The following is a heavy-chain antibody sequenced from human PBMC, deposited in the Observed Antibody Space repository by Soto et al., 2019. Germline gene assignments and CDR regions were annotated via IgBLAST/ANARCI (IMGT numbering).Heavy chain of an antibody. D-gene: IGHD3-22*01. CDR2: IYYSGST. V-gene: IGHV4-59*08. CDR3: ARAGVYYDSSGYYYSHDAFDI. CDR1: GGSISTYY. Sequence: SETLSLTCTVSGGSISTYYWTWIRQPPGKGLEWIGYIYYSGSTNYNPSLKSRVTISVDTSKNQFSLKLSSVTAADTAVYYCARAGVYYDSSGYYYSHDAFDIWGQGTMVTVSS. J-gene: IGHJ3*02.